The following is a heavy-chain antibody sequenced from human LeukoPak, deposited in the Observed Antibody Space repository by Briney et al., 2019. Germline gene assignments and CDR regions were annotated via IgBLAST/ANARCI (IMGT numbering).Heavy chain of an antibody. CDR3: AKGVGCSGGTCYSGHGMDV. V-gene: IGHV3-23*01. Sequence: GGSLRLSCAASGFTFSSYSMTWVRQAPGKGLEWVSALSGSGANTYYADSVKGRFTISRDNSKNTLYLQVNSLRAEDTAVYYCAKGVGCSGGTCYSGHGMDVWGQGTTVTVSS. J-gene: IGHJ6*02. CDR1: GFTFSSYS. CDR2: LSGSGANT. D-gene: IGHD2-15*01.